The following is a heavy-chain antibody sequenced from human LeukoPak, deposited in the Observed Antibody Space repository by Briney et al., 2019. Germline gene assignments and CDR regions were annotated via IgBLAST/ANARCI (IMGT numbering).Heavy chain of an antibody. V-gene: IGHV4-39*07. Sequence: SETLSLTCTVSGGSISSSSYYWGWVRQPPGKGLEWIGSIYYSGSTYYNPFLKSRVTISVDTSKNQFSLKLSSVTAADTAVYYCARSQGYDSSGTYLAEYFQSWGQGTLVTVSS. D-gene: IGHD3-22*01. J-gene: IGHJ1*01. CDR1: GGSISSSSYY. CDR3: ARSQGYDSSGTYLAEYFQS. CDR2: IYYSGST.